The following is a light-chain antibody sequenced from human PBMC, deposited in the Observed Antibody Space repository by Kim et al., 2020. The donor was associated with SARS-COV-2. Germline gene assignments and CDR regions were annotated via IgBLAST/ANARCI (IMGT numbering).Light chain of an antibody. Sequence: PGGTVTLTCASSTGAVTSGYYPNWFQQKPGQAPRALIYSTSNKRSWTPARFSGSLLGGEAALTLSGVQPEDEAEYYCLLYYGGAYVFGTGTKVTVL. J-gene: IGLJ1*01. CDR1: TGAVTSGYY. V-gene: IGLV7-43*01. CDR2: STS. CDR3: LLYYGGAYV.